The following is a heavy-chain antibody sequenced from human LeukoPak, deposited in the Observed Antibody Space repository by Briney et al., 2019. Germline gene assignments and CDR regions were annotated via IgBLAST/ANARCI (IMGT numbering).Heavy chain of an antibody. V-gene: IGHV3-7*01. Sequence: PGGSLRLSCAASGFTFNKYWMTWVRQAPGKGLEWLANIKQDGSGKHYVNSVKGRFTISRDNAKNSVYLQLNSLRDEDTAIYYCTRENWGPDYWGQGTLVTVSS. D-gene: IGHD7-27*01. CDR3: TRENWGPDY. CDR2: IKQDGSGK. CDR1: GFTFNKYW. J-gene: IGHJ4*02.